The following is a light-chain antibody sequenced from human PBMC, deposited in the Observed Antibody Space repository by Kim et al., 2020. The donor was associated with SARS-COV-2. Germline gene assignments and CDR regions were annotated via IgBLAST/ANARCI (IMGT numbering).Light chain of an antibody. Sequence: GHAVHISGTVTSRHVAHSKRVTWYQQPPATAPKLMIYEFSSRPSGVPDRFSGSKSGNTASLTIGGLQAEDEADYYCSSYTSSGVWVFGGGTQLTVL. CDR2: EFS. J-gene: IGLJ3*02. V-gene: IGLV2-18*02. CDR1: SRHVAHSKR. CDR3: SSYTSSGVWV.